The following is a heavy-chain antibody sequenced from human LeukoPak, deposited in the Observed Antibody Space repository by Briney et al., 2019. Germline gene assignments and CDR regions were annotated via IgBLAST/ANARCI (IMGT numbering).Heavy chain of an antibody. D-gene: IGHD2-2*01. J-gene: IGHJ4*02. Sequence: GGSLRLSCAPSGFTFSSYWMHWVRQAPGKGLEWVAFIPYEGINKHYTDSVKGRFTISRDNSKSTLYLQMNSLRAEDTAVYYCATDRIGYQLSDYWGQGTLVTVSS. CDR1: GFTFSSYW. CDR3: ATDRIGYQLSDY. CDR2: IPYEGINK. V-gene: IGHV3-30*02.